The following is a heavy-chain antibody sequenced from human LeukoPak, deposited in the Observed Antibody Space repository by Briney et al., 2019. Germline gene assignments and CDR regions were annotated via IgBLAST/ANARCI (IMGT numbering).Heavy chain of an antibody. D-gene: IGHD5/OR15-5a*01. CDR2: IYSGGTT. Sequence: PGGSLRLSCAASGFTVSNKYMSWVRQAPGKGLEWVSLIYSGGTTYYADSVKGRFTISRDNSKNSLFLQMNSLRTEDTAFYYCTKDIGERGYSVHWGQGTLVTVSS. V-gene: IGHV3-53*05. J-gene: IGHJ4*02. CDR3: TKDIGERGYSVH. CDR1: GFTVSNKY.